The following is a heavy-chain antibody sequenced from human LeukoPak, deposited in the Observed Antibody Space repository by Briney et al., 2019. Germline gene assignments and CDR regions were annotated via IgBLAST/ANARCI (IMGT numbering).Heavy chain of an antibody. CDR2: IYYSGST. Sequence: PSETLSLTCTVSGGSISSSSYYWGWIRQPPGKGLEWIGSIYYSGSTYYNPSLKSRVTISVDTSKNQFSLKLSSVTAADTAVYYCARAGRLGYSYGQRGAFDIWGQGTMVTVSS. CDR3: ARAGRLGYSYGQRGAFDI. D-gene: IGHD5-18*01. CDR1: GGSISSSSYY. V-gene: IGHV4-39*07. J-gene: IGHJ3*02.